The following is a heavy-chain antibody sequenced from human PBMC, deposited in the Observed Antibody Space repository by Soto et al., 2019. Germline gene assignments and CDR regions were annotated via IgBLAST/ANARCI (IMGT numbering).Heavy chain of an antibody. CDR3: ARDSDCHSTSCFFPPHV. CDR2: ISGGGSYI. CDR1: GFTFSDEN. J-gene: IGHJ6*02. V-gene: IGHV3-21*06. D-gene: IGHD2-2*01. Sequence: GGSLRLSCSASGFTFSDENMSWVRQVPGKGLEWVSGISGGGSYIFYADSVQGRFSISRDNPKNSLFLEMNSLRVEDTAVYYCARDSDCHSTSCFFPPHVWGQGTTVTVYS.